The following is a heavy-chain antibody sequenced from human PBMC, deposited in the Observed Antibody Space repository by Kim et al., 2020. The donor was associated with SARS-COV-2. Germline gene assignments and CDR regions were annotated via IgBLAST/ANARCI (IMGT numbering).Heavy chain of an antibody. J-gene: IGHJ4*02. D-gene: IGHD2-2*02. CDR3: ARERRYTNYFDY. Sequence: YYADSVKGRFTISRDNSKNTLYLQMNSLRAEDTAVYYCARERRYTNYFDYWGQGTLVTVSS. V-gene: IGHV3-30*01.